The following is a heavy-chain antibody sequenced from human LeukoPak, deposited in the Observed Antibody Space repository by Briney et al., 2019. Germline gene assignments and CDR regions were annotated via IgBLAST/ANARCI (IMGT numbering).Heavy chain of an antibody. D-gene: IGHD6-13*01. CDR1: GFTFSSYD. Sequence: GGSLRLSCAASGFTFSSYDMHWVRQATGKGLEWVSGIGTAGEIYYPGSVKGRFTISRENAKNSLYLQMNSLRAGDTAVYYCARAAYSSTWYSRYFDLWGRGTLVTVSS. J-gene: IGHJ2*01. V-gene: IGHV3-13*01. CDR2: IGTAGEI. CDR3: ARAAYSSTWYSRYFDL.